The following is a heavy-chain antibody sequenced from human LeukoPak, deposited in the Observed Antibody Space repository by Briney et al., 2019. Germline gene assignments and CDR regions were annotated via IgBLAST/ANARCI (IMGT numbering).Heavy chain of an antibody. CDR3: TRFGELGDSHYYYYMDV. J-gene: IGHJ6*03. V-gene: IGHV3-49*04. CDR2: IRSKAYGGTT. D-gene: IGHD3-10*01. Sequence: GGSLRLSCTASGFTFGDYAMSWVRQAPGKGLEWVGFIRSKAYGGTTEYAASVKGRFTISRDDSKSIAYLQMNSLKTEDTAVYYCTRFGELGDSHYYYYMDVWGKGTTVTVSS. CDR1: GFTFGDYA.